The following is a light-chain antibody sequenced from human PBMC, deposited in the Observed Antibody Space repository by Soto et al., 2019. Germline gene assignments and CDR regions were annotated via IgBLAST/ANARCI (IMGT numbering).Light chain of an antibody. Sequence: QSVLTQPPSVSGAPGQRVTISCTGSSSNIGAGYDVHWYQQLPGTAPKLLIYGNSNRPSGVPDRFSGSKSGTSASLAITGRQAEDEADYYCQSYDSSLSGSVFGGGTKLPVL. CDR3: QSYDSSLSGSV. V-gene: IGLV1-40*01. CDR1: SSNIGAGYD. CDR2: GNS. J-gene: IGLJ3*02.